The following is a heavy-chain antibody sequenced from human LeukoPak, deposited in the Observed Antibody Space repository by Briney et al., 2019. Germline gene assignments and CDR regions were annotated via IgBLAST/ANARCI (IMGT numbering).Heavy chain of an antibody. J-gene: IGHJ6*03. D-gene: IGHD3-3*01. Sequence: TGGSLRLSCAASGFTFSSYSMSWVRQAPGKGLEWVSYISSSSSTIYYADSVKGRFTISRDNAKNSLYLQMNSLRAEDTAVYYCARDRKEEPYYDSWSGPGPVMDVWGKGTTVTVSS. V-gene: IGHV3-48*01. CDR3: ARDRKEEPYYDSWSGPGPVMDV. CDR2: ISSSSSTI. CDR1: GFTFSSYS.